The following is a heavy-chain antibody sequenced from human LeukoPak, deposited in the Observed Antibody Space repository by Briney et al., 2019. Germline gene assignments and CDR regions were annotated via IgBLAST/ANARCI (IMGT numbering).Heavy chain of an antibody. CDR1: GFTFSSYD. D-gene: IGHD6-19*01. Sequence: PGGSLRLSCAASGFTFSSYDMNWVRQAPGKGLEWVSSISSSSNYIHYADSVKGRFTISRDNAKISLYLQMNSLRAEDTAVYFCARGTLGAWGWWGQGTLVTVSS. CDR2: ISSSSNYI. CDR3: ARGTLGAWGW. V-gene: IGHV3-21*01. J-gene: IGHJ4*02.